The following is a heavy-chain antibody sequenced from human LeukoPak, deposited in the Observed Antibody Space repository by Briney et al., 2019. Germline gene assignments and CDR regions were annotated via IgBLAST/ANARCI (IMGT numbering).Heavy chain of an antibody. CDR3: AREPFNYYVSSGYCDY. V-gene: IGHV1-18*01. D-gene: IGHD3-22*01. Sequence: ASVKVSCKASGYTFTSYGISWVRQAPGQGLEWMGWISAYNGNTNYAQKLQGRVTMTTDTSTSTAYMELRSLRSDDTAVYYCAREPFNYYVSSGYCDYWGQGTLVTVSS. CDR1: GYTFTSYG. CDR2: ISAYNGNT. J-gene: IGHJ4*02.